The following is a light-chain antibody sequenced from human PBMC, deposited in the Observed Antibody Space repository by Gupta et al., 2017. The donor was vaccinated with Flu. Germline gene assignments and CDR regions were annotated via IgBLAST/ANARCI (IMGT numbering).Light chain of an antibody. V-gene: IGLV2-11*01. CDR3: CSYAGSYTFYV. CDR2: DVS. J-gene: IGLJ1*01. Sequence: SALTPPRSVSGSPGQSVTISCTGTSNDVGYYNSVSWYQQHPGKAPKLMIYDVSKRPSGVPDRFSGSKSGNTASLTISGLQAEDEADYYCCSYAGSYTFYVFGSGTKVTVL. CDR1: SNDVGYYNS.